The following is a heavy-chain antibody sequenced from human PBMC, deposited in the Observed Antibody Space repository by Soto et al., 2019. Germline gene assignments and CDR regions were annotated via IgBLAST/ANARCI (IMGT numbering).Heavy chain of an antibody. V-gene: IGHV3-21*01. CDR2: ISSSTSYI. CDR3: ARLALGCSGGSCNPTYYYYGLDV. D-gene: IGHD2-15*01. CDR1: VFTFSSYS. J-gene: IGHJ6*02. Sequence: GGSLRLSCAASVFTFSSYSMNFVRQAPGKGLEWVSSISSSTSYIYYADSVKGRFTISRYNAKNSLYLQMNSLRAEDTAVYYCARLALGCSGGSCNPTYYYYGLDVWGQGTTVTVSS.